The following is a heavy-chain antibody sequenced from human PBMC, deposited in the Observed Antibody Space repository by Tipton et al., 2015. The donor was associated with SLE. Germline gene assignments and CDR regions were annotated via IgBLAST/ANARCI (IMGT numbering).Heavy chain of an antibody. CDR1: GGSMSSYY. V-gene: IGHV4-59*12. CDR2: IYYSGST. D-gene: IGHD3-22*01. J-gene: IGHJ4*02. CDR3: ARDYYDSRGYTLFDY. Sequence: TLSLTCSVSGGSMSSYYWSWIRQPPGKGLEWIGYIYYSGSTNYNPSLKSRVTTSVDTSTNQFSLKLSSVTAADTAVYYCARDYYDSRGYTLFDYWGQGTLVTVSS.